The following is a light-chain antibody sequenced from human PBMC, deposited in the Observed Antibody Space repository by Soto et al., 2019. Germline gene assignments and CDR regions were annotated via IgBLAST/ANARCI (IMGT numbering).Light chain of an antibody. CDR2: GNS. V-gene: IGLV1-40*01. CDR3: QSYDISLSGPYV. J-gene: IGLJ1*01. CDR1: GSNIGAGYD. Sequence: QPVLTQPPSVSGAPGQRVTISCTGSGSNIGAGYDVHWYQQLPGTAPKLLISGNSNRPSGVPDRFSGSKSGTSASLAITGLQAEDEADYYCQSYDISLSGPYVFGTGTK.